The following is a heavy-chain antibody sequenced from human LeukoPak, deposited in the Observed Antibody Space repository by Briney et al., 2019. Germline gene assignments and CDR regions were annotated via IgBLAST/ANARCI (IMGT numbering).Heavy chain of an antibody. J-gene: IGHJ4*02. Sequence: SETLSLTCTVSGGSISSSSYYWGWIRQPPGKGLEWIGSIYYSGSTYYNPSLKSRVTISVDTSKNQFSLKLSSVTAADTAVYYRARQNYDFWSGYYPYYFDYWGQGTLVTVSS. CDR1: GGSISSSSYY. CDR2: IYYSGST. CDR3: ARQNYDFWSGYYPYYFDY. D-gene: IGHD3-3*01. V-gene: IGHV4-39*01.